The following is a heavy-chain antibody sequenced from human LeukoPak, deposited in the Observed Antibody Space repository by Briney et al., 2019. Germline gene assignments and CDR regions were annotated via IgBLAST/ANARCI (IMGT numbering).Heavy chain of an antibody. Sequence: ASVKVSCKTSGYSFTDYAITWVRQAPGQGLEWMGGIIPIFGTANYAQKFQGRVTITADESTSTAYMELSSLRSEDTAVYYCARGCSSTSCSDLFDIWGQGTMVTVSS. CDR3: ARGCSSTSCSDLFDI. CDR1: GYSFTDYA. D-gene: IGHD2-2*01. CDR2: IIPIFGTA. J-gene: IGHJ3*02. V-gene: IGHV1-69*13.